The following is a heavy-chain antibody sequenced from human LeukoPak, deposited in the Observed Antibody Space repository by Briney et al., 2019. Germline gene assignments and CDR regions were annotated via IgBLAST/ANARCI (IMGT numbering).Heavy chain of an antibody. V-gene: IGHV1-46*01. D-gene: IGHD2-2*01. Sequence: ASVKVSCNASGYTFTSYYMHWVRQAPGHGLECMGIINPSGSSTSYAQKFQGRVTMTRYMSTSTVYMELSSLRSEDTAVYYCARDGFGGYCSSTSCYDPAYYFDYWGQGTLVTVSS. CDR3: ARDGFGGYCSSTSCYDPAYYFDY. J-gene: IGHJ4*02. CDR1: GYTFTSYY. CDR2: INPSGSST.